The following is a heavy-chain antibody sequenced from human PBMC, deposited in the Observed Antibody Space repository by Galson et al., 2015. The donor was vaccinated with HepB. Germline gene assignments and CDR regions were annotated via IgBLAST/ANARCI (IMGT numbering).Heavy chain of an antibody. CDR3: ARGAPSYGDYFDY. V-gene: IGHV4-34*01. CDR1: GGSFSGYY. CDR2: INHSGST. Sequence: ETLSLTCAVYGGSFSGYYWSWIRQPPGKGLEWIGEINHSGSTNYNPSLKSRVTISVDTSKNQFSLKLSSVTAADTAVYYCARGAPSYGDYFDYWGQGTLVTVSS. D-gene: IGHD4-17*01. J-gene: IGHJ4*02.